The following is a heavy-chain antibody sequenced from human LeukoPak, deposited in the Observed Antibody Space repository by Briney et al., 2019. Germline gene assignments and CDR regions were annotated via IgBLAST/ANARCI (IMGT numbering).Heavy chain of an antibody. V-gene: IGHV1-18*01. CDR2: ISGYNGNT. J-gene: IGHJ4*02. Sequence: ASVKVSCKASGYIFARYGISWVRQAPGQGLQWMGWISGYNGNTNYAQKFQGRVTVTTETSTSTVYMELRSLRSDDTAVYYCARQAACSSIRCPIDYWGQGTLVTVSS. CDR3: ARQAACSSIRCPIDY. CDR1: GYIFARYG. D-gene: IGHD2-2*01.